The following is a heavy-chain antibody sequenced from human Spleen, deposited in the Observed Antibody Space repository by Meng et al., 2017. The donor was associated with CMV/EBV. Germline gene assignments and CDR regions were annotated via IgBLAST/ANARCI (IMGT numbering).Heavy chain of an antibody. CDR1: GFTFSSYA. V-gene: IGHV3-30*04. Sequence: GESLKISCAASGFTFSSYAMHWVRQAPGKGLEWVAVISYDGSNKYYADSVKGRFTISRDNSKNTPYLQMNSLRAEDTAVYYCARDQEWELLVGYFDYWGQGTLVTVSS. CDR3: ARDQEWELLVGYFDY. J-gene: IGHJ4*02. D-gene: IGHD1-26*01. CDR2: ISYDGSNK.